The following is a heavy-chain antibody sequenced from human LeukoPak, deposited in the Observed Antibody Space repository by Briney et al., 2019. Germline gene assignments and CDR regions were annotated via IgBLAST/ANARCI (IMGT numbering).Heavy chain of an antibody. D-gene: IGHD3-16*01. CDR3: ANGGGGKLDP. Sequence: PSGTLSLTCAVSGDPISSVNWWSWVRQPPGKGLEWIGYIYYSGSTNYNPSLKSRVTISVDTSKNQFSLKLSSVTAADTAVYYCANGGGGKLDPWGQGTLVTVSS. CDR1: GDPISSVNW. V-gene: IGHV4-4*02. J-gene: IGHJ5*02. CDR2: IYYSGST.